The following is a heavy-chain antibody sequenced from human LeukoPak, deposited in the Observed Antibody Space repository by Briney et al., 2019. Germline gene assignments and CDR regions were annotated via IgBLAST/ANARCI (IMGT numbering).Heavy chain of an antibody. CDR2: INHSGST. CDR1: GGSFSGYY. D-gene: IGHD4-23*01. CDR3: ARGKTTVVRRWNAFDI. J-gene: IGHJ3*02. Sequence: ASETLSLTCAVYGGSFSGYYWSWIRQPPGKGLEWIGEINHSGSTNYNPSLKSRVTISVDTSKNQFSLKLSSVTAADTAVYYCARGKTTVVRRWNAFDIWGQGTMVTVSS. V-gene: IGHV4-34*01.